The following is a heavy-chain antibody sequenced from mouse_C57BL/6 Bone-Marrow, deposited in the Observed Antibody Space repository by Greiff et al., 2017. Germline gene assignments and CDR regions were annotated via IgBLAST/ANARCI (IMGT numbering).Heavy chain of an antibody. CDR3: ARMGYGNFDY. V-gene: IGHV1-64*01. D-gene: IGHD2-10*02. CDR1: GYTLTSYW. CDR2: IHPNSGST. J-gene: IGHJ2*01. Sequence: VQLQQPGAELVKPGASVKLSCKASGYTLTSYWMHWVKQRPGQGLEWIGMIHPNSGSTNYNEKCKSKATLTVDKSSSTAYMQLSSLTSEDSAFYYCARMGYGNFDYWGQGTTRTVSS.